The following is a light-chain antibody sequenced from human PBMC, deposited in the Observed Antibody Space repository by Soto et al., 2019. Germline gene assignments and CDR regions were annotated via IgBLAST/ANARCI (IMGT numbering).Light chain of an antibody. CDR2: KAS. CDR3: QHYSYSS. CDR1: QSISSW. J-gene: IGKJ1*01. V-gene: IGKV1-5*03. Sequence: DIQMTQSPSTLSASVGDRVTITCRASQSISSWLAWYQQKPGKAPKLLIYKASSLEGGVPSRFSGSGSGTEFTLTISSLQPDDFATYYCQHYSYSSFGQGTKVEIK.